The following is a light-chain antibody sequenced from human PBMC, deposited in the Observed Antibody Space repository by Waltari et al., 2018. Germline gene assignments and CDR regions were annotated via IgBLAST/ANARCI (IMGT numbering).Light chain of an antibody. J-gene: IGLJ3*02. CDR3: AAWDDSLNGWV. V-gene: IGLV1-44*01. CDR2: SNN. Sequence: QSVLTQPPSASGTPGQRVTISCSGSSSNIGSNTVNWNQQLPGTAPKLLIYSNNPRPAGVPDRFSGSKSGTSASLAISGLQSEDEADYYGAAWDDSLNGWVFGGGTKLTVL. CDR1: SSNIGSNT.